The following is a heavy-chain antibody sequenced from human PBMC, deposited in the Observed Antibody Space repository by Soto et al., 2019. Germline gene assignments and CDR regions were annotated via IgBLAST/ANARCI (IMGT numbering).Heavy chain of an antibody. CDR3: TGGVASGY. CDR1: GFTVSSYG. CDR2: ISREGGTK. J-gene: IGHJ4*02. D-gene: IGHD2-8*02. Sequence: QVQLVESGGGVVQPGRSLRLSCAVSGFTVSSYGMHWVRQAPGKGLEWVAVISREGGTKFYADSVKGRFTNSKDNSRNKLFLEMNSLRGDDMAVYYCTGGVASGYWGQGTLVTVSS. V-gene: IGHV3-30*03.